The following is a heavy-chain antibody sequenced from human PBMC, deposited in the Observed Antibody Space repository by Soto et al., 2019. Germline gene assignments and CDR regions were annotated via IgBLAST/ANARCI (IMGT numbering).Heavy chain of an antibody. CDR3: TGDISLGTIGWYFDAFDP. Sequence: EVQLVESGGGLVQPGGSLRLSCTGSGFIFGNYWMTWVRQAPGQGLEWVANIRKDESKMSYLDSVRGRFTISRDNDKNALFLQMNDLRADDTALYYCTGDISLGTIGWYFDAFDPWGQGTMVTVSS. CDR2: IRKDESKM. CDR1: GFIFGNYW. D-gene: IGHD6-19*01. J-gene: IGHJ3*01. V-gene: IGHV3-7*05.